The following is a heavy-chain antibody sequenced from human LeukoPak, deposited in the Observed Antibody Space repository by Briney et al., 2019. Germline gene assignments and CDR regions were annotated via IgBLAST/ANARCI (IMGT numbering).Heavy chain of an antibody. J-gene: IGHJ4*02. CDR3: ARHIAVAGTDY. Sequence: PSETLSLTCAVYGGSFSGYYWSWIRQPPGKGLEWIGEINHSGSTNYNPSLKSRVTIPVDTSKNQFSLKLSSVTAADTAVYHCARHIAVAGTDYWGQGTLVTVSS. CDR1: GGSFSGYY. D-gene: IGHD6-19*01. V-gene: IGHV4-34*01. CDR2: INHSGST.